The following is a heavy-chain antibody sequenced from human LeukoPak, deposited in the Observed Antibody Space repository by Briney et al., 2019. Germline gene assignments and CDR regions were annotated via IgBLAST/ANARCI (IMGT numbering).Heavy chain of an antibody. CDR1: AFSFTTHY. V-gene: IGHV3-7*01. J-gene: IGHJ3*02. CDR3: ARDPAYGALDI. D-gene: IGHD2-21*01. Sequence: GGSLRLSCEASAFSFTTHYMSWVRQAPGKGLEWVAIINPDGSEKSYVDSVKGRFTISRDNSDNLLYLNMNNLRAEDTALYYCARDPAYGALDIWGQGTVVTVSS. CDR2: INPDGSEK.